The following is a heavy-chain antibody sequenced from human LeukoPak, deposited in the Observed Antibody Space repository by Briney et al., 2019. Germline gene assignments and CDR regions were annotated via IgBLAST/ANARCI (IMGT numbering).Heavy chain of an antibody. J-gene: IGHJ4*02. CDR1: GFTFSSYG. CDR2: ISYDGSNK. Sequence: PGGSLRLSCAASGFTFSSYGMHRVRQPPGKGLEWVAVISYDGSNKYYADSVKGRFTISRDNSKNTLYLQMNSLRAEDTAVYYCAKLLLAMVTDPIDYWGQGTLVTVSS. V-gene: IGHV3-30*18. CDR3: AKLLLAMVTDPIDY. D-gene: IGHD5-18*01.